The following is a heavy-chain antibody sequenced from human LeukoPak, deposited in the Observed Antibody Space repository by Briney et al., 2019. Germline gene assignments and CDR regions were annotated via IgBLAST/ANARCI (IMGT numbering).Heavy chain of an antibody. V-gene: IGHV3-74*01. CDR2: INSDGSST. CDR3: AKKDYDILTGYEYIDY. Sequence: PGGSLRLSCAASGFTFSNYWMHWVRQAPGKGLVWVSRINSDGSSTGYADSVKGRFTISRDNAKNTLYMQMNSLRAEDTAVYYCAKKDYDILTGYEYIDYWGQGTLVTVSS. CDR1: GFTFSNYW. D-gene: IGHD3-9*01. J-gene: IGHJ4*02.